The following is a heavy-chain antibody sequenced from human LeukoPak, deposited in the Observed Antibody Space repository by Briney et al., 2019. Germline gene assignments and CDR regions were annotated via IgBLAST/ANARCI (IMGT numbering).Heavy chain of an antibody. CDR3: AREITSIAALTPLDY. CDR2: ISSSSTYI. J-gene: IGHJ4*02. D-gene: IGHD6-6*01. V-gene: IGHV3-21*01. CDR1: GFTFNNYS. Sequence: GGSLRLSCAASGFTFNNYSMNWVRQAPGKGLELVSSISSSSTYIYYADSVKGRFTISRDNAKNSLYLQMNSLRAEDTAVYYCAREITSIAALTPLDYWGQGTLVTVSS.